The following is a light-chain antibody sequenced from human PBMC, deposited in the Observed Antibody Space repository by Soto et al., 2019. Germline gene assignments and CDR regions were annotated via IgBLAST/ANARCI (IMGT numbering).Light chain of an antibody. CDR3: QQRTKWEIT. V-gene: IGKV3-11*01. CDR1: QSVKNY. Sequence: EIVLTQSPDTLSLSPGESATLSCRASQSVKNYLAWYQQKPGQTPRLLIYDASNRAPGIPARFTGSGSGTDFTLTISSLEPEDFAVYYCQQRTKWEITFGGGSSVDMK. J-gene: IGKJ4*01. CDR2: DAS.